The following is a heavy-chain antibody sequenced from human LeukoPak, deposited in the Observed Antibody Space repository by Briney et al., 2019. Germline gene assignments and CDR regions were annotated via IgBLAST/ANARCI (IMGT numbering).Heavy chain of an antibody. Sequence: GESLKISCKGSGYSFTSYWIGWVRQMPGKGLEWMGIIYPGDSDTRYSPSFQGQVTISADKSISTAYLQWSSLKASDTAMYYCARLGCSSTSCYYTPDYFDYWGQGTLVTVSS. CDR1: GYSFTSYW. CDR2: IYPGDSDT. D-gene: IGHD2-2*01. CDR3: ARLGCSSTSCYYTPDYFDY. J-gene: IGHJ4*02. V-gene: IGHV5-51*01.